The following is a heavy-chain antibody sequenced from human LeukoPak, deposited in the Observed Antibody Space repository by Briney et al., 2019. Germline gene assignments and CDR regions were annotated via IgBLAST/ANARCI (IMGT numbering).Heavy chain of an antibody. CDR1: GGPFSGYY. Sequence: WETLSLTCAVSGGPFSGYYGSWVRQPPGKGLEWHGDINHSGYTTYNTSLKSRVTMSVDMSKYPFSLKLSSVTAADTAVYYCARGRNYYENTGYYYYFDYWGQGTLVTVSS. J-gene: IGHJ4*02. V-gene: IGHV4-34*01. CDR2: INHSGYT. D-gene: IGHD3-22*01. CDR3: ARGRNYYENTGYYYYFDY.